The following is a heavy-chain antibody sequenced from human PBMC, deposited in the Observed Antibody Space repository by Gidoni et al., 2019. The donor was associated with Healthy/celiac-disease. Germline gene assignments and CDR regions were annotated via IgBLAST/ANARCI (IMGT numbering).Heavy chain of an antibody. CDR3: ARELGELVPGGGFDY. D-gene: IGHD3-16*01. J-gene: IGHJ4*02. V-gene: IGHV1-18*01. CDR2: ISAYNGNT. CDR1: GYTLTSYG. Sequence: QVQLVQSGADVKKPGDSVTVSCKASGYTLTSYGISWVRQAAGHGPEWMGWISAYNGNTNVAQELQGSVSMTKDTSTSTADMGLRSLRSHDTSVYYCARELGELVPGGGFDYWGQGTLVTVSS.